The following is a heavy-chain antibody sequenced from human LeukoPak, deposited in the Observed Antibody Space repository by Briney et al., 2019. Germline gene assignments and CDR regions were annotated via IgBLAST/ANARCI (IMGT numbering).Heavy chain of an antibody. CDR2: TYTSGST. CDR3: ARDWRSSWFDYYYYYMDV. J-gene: IGHJ6*03. Sequence: SETLSLTCTVSGGSISSYYWSWIRQPAGKGLEWIGRTYTSGSTNYNPSLKSRVTISVDKSKNQFSLKLSSVTAADTAVYYCARDWRSSWFDYYYYYMDVWGKGTTVTVSS. CDR1: GGSISSYY. V-gene: IGHV4-4*07. D-gene: IGHD6-13*01.